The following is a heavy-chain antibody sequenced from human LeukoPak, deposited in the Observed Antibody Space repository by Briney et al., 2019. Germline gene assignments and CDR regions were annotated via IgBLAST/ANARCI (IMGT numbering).Heavy chain of an antibody. D-gene: IGHD6-6*01. J-gene: IGHJ5*02. CDR2: ISSNGGST. Sequence: GALRLSCGSFGFTFSNYAIDWVRQGSGKGPEYVSAISSNGGSTYYANSVKGRFTISRDNSKNTLYLQMGSLRAEDMAVYYCARGSSSSSDNWFDPWGQGTLVTVSS. CDR3: ARGSSSSSDNWFDP. V-gene: IGHV3-64*01. CDR1: GFTFSNYA.